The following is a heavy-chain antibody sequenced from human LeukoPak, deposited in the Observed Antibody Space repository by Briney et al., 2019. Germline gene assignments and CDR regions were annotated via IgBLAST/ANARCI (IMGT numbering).Heavy chain of an antibody. CDR1: GYTFTSYA. V-gene: IGHV1-3*01. D-gene: IGHD6-19*01. CDR2: INAGNGNT. Sequence: ASVKVSCKASGYTFTSYAMHWVRQAPGQRLEWKGWINAGNGNTKYSQKFQGRVTITRDTSASTAYMELSSLRSEDTAVYYCARDKWLVFPRDYYGMDVWGQGTTVTVSS. CDR3: ARDKWLVFPRDYYGMDV. J-gene: IGHJ6*02.